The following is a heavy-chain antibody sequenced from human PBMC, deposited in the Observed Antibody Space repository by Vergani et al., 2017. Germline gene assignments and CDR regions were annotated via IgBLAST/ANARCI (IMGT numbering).Heavy chain of an antibody. J-gene: IGHJ4*02. D-gene: IGHD2-15*01. V-gene: IGHV5-10-1*03. CDR3: ARHFYCSGGSCYSXFDY. Sequence: EVQLVQSGAEVKKPGESLRISCKGSGYSFTSYWISWVRQMPGKGLEWMGRIDPSDSYTNYSPSFQGHVTISADKSISTAYLQWSSLKASDTAMYYCARHFYCSGGSCYSXFDYWGQGTLVTVSS. CDR1: GYSFTSYW. CDR2: IDPSDSYT.